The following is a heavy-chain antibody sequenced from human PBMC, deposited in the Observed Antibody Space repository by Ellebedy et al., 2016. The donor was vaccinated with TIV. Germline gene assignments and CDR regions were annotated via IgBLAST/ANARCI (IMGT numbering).Heavy chain of an antibody. V-gene: IGHV3-30*04. Sequence: GESLKISCAASGFTFSSYAMHWVRQAPGKGLEWVAVISYDGSNKYFADSVKGRFTISRDNSKNTLYLQMDSLRAEDTAVYYCAKDLAAKWLQAFDYWGQGTLVTVSS. CDR3: AKDLAAKWLQAFDY. J-gene: IGHJ4*02. CDR1: GFTFSSYA. CDR2: ISYDGSNK. D-gene: IGHD5-24*01.